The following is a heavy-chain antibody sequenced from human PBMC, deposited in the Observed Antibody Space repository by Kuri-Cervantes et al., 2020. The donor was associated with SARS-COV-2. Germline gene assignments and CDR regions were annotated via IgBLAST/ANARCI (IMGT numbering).Heavy chain of an antibody. V-gene: IGHV3-33*08. J-gene: IGHJ4*02. Sequence: LSLTCAASGFTFSSYGMHWVRQAPGKGLEWVAVIWYDGSNKYYADSVKGRFTISRDNSKNTLYLQMNSLRAEDTAVYYCARGRSFVGNWGQGTLVTVSS. CDR3: ARGRSFVGN. CDR2: IWYDGSNK. D-gene: IGHD3-16*01. CDR1: GFTFSSYG.